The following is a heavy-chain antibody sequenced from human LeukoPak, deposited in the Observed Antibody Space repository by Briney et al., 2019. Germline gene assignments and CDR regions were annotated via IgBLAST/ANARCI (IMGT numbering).Heavy chain of an antibody. CDR2: IRWNSCSI. CDR1: GFNFKFYA. V-gene: IGHV3-9*01. D-gene: IGHD2-2*01. CDR3: AKGGYCSSTSCYFDY. J-gene: IGHJ4*02. Sequence: GGSLRLSCAASGFNFKFYAMTWVRQAPGKGLEWVSGIRWNSCSIGYADSVKGRFTISRDNAKNSLYLQMNSLRAEDTALYYCAKGGYCSSTSCYFDYWGQGTLVTVSS.